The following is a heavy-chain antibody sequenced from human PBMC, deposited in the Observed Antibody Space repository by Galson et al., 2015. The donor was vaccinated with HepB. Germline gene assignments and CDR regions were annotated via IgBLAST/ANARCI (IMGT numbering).Heavy chain of an antibody. CDR2: TSFDGSTK. V-gene: IGHV3-30*18. J-gene: IGHJ4*02. CDR3: AKTRSGGTPEFAC. CDR1: GFTFSNYA. D-gene: IGHD3-16*01. Sequence: SLRLSCAASGFTFSNYAMHWVRQAPGKGLEWVAVTSFDGSTKKYADSVKGRFSISRDNSKNMLYLQMNSRRTEDTAVYYCAKTRSGGTPEFACWGQGTLVTVSS.